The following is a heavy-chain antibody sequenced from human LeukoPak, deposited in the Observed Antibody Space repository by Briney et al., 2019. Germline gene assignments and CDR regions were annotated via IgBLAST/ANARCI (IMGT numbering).Heavy chain of an antibody. D-gene: IGHD6-19*01. CDR3: ARHGYSSGQCPGGYFQH. Sequence: SETLSLTCTVSGGSISSGGYYWRWIRQPPGKGLERIGYIYHSGSTYYNPSLKSRVTISVDRSKNQFSLKLSSVTAADTAVYYCARHGYSSGQCPGGYFQHWGQGTLVTVSS. CDR2: IYHSGST. J-gene: IGHJ1*01. CDR1: GGSISSGGYY. V-gene: IGHV4-30-2*01.